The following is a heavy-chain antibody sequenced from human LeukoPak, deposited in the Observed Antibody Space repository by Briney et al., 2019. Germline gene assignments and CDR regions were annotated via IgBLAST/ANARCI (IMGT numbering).Heavy chain of an antibody. J-gene: IGHJ6*03. CDR1: GYTFTSDG. CDR3: ARDYLPTRDFWSGYYYYYYYYMDV. V-gene: IGHV1-18*01. Sequence: ASVKVSCKASGYTFTSDGISWLRQAPGQGLEWMGWISAYNGNTNYAQKLQGRVTMTTDTSTSTAYMELRSLRSDDTAVYYCARDYLPTRDFWSGYYYYYYYYMDVWGKGTTVTVSS. D-gene: IGHD3-3*01. CDR2: ISAYNGNT.